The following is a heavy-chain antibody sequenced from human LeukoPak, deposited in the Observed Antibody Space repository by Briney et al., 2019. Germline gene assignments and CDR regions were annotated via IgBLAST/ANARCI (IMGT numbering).Heavy chain of an antibody. J-gene: IGHJ4*02. V-gene: IGHV4-4*07. D-gene: IGHD1-7*01. CDR3: ATVVVNWNYLNY. CDR2: IYTSGTT. Sequence: SETLSLTCTVSGGSISYYYWSWIRQPAGKGLEWIGRIYTSGTTNYNPSLKSRVTMSVDTSKNQFSLNLISVTAADTAVYYCATVVVNWNYLNYWGQGTLVTVSS. CDR1: GGSISYYY.